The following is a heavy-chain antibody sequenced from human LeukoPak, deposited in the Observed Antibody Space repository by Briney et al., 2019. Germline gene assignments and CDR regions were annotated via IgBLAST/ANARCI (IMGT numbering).Heavy chain of an antibody. Sequence: GGSLRLSCAASGFTFSNYAMYWVRQAPGKWLEWVSYISSSSSTIYYADSVKGRLTISRDNSKITLYLQMNSLRAEDTAVYYCAKLGQVKSVVAAREIYFGYWGQGSLVTVSS. V-gene: IGHV3-48*01. CDR3: AKLGQVKSVVAAREIYFGY. J-gene: IGHJ4*02. CDR2: ISSSSSTI. CDR1: GFTFSNYA. D-gene: IGHD2-15*01.